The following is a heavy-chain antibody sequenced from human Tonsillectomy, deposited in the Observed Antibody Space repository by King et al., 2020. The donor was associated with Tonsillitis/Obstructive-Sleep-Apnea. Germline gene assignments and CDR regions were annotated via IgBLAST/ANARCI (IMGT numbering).Heavy chain of an antibody. CDR2: MKRKTDGGTT. Sequence: VQLVESGGGLVKPGGSLRLCCAASGFTFSSAWMSWVRQAPGKGLEWGGRMKRKTDGGTTDYAAPVKGRFTLSREDSKNTLFLQMNSLKTEDPAVYYCTPLWFRELETAYWGQGTLVTVSS. D-gene: IGHD3-10*01. J-gene: IGHJ4*02. CDR3: TPLWFRELETAY. V-gene: IGHV3-15*01. CDR1: GFTFSSAW.